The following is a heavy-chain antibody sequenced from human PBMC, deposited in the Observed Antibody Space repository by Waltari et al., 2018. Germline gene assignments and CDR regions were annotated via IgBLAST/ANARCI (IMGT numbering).Heavy chain of an antibody. CDR1: GFSFMGFD. J-gene: IGHJ4*02. V-gene: IGHV3-23*01. D-gene: IGHD3-16*02. Sequence: EVQLLESAGGLVQPGEALRLSCAASGFSFMGFDRTWVRQAPGEGVGCVASISGSGPTPFYADPVKGRFTIVRYNSRDTVYLQMNSLRVDDSAVYYCAKGSRGYTNYFFDSWGQGTLVSVSS. CDR3: AKGSRGYTNYFFDS. CDR2: ISGSGPTP.